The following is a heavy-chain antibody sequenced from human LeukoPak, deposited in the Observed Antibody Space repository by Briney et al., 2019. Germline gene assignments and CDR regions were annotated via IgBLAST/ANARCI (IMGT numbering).Heavy chain of an antibody. D-gene: IGHD3-3*01. V-gene: IGHV1-18*01. CDR3: VTYDFWSGYLSY. Sequence: ASVKVSCKASGYTFTTYGTIWVRQAAGLRLEGWGWIRNDNGNTDYAQKVQGRVAVTTDTSTSTAYMELRSLRSDDTAVYYCVTYDFWSGYLSYWGQGTLVTVSS. J-gene: IGHJ4*02. CDR1: GYTFTTYG. CDR2: IRNDNGNT.